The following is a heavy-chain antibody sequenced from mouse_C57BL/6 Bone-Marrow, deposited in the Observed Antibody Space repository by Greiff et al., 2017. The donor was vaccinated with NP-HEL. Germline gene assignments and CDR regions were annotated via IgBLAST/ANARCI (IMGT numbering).Heavy chain of an antibody. CDR1: GYTFTSYG. D-gene: IGHD2-1*01. CDR3: SPFRLYYGKGWFAS. Sequence: QVQLQQSGAELARPGASVKLSCKASGYTFTSYGISWVKQRTGQGLEWIGEIYPRSGNTYYNEKFKGKATLTADKSSSTAYMELRSLTSEDSAVYFSSPFRLYYGKGWFASCCQGTLVTVSA. CDR2: IYPRSGNT. J-gene: IGHJ3*01. V-gene: IGHV1-81*01.